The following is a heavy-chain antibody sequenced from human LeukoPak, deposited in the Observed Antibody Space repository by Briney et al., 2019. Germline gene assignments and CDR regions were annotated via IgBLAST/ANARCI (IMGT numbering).Heavy chain of an antibody. J-gene: IGHJ4*02. Sequence: KTSETLSLTCTVSGGSISSSSYYWGWIRQPPGKGLEWIGSIYYSGSTYYNPSLKSRVTISVDTSENQFSLKLSSVTAADTAVYYCARQRLYIPQLLRWGQGTLVTVSS. D-gene: IGHD1-26*01. CDR1: GGSISSSSYY. CDR2: IYYSGST. V-gene: IGHV4-39*01. CDR3: ARQRLYIPQLLR.